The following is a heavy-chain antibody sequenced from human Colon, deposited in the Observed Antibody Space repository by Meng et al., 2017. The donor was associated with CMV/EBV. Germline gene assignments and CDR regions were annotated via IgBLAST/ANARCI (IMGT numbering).Heavy chain of an antibody. CDR2: IIGKADGGTI. D-gene: IGHD3-3*02. CDR3: ATFALGF. J-gene: IGHJ4*02. CDR1: GLTVSTAW. V-gene: IGHV3-15*01. Sequence: RLSCSAAGLTVSTAWVTWVRQAPGKGLEWVGRIIGKADGGTIDYGAPVQGRFTISRDDSKNTLSLEMNSLKIEDTAVYYCATFALGFWGQGTLVTVSS.